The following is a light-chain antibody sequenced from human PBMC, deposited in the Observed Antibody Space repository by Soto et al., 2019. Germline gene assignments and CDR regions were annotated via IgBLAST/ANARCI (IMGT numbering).Light chain of an antibody. CDR2: EVS. CDR1: SSDVGAYNY. V-gene: IGLV2-14*01. Sequence: QSALTQPASVSESPGKSITISYTGTSSDVGAYNYVSWYQQHTGKAPKLLIFEVSSRPSGVSNRFSGSKSGSTASLTISGLQAEDEADYYCSSYADSDTLYVFGTGTKVT. J-gene: IGLJ1*01. CDR3: SSYADSDTLYV.